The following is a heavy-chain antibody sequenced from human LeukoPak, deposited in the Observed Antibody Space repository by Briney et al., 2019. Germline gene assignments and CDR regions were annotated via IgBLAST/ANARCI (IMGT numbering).Heavy chain of an antibody. J-gene: IGHJ4*02. Sequence: GRSLRLSCAAAGFTFRSYWMSCVRQAPGKGLEWAANITEDGSEKYYVDSVKGRFTISRDNAKTSLYLQMNTLRAEDTAVYYCARYVYNLRGFDYWGQGTLVTVSS. CDR1: GFTFRSYW. D-gene: IGHD5-24*01. V-gene: IGHV3-7*05. CDR2: ITEDGSEK. CDR3: ARYVYNLRGFDY.